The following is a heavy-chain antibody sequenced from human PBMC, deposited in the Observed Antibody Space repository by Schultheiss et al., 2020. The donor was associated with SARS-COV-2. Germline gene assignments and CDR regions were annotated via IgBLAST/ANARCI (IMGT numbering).Heavy chain of an antibody. V-gene: IGHV4-59*08. CDR3: ARGSIRFLEWLAFDY. CDR1: GGSISSYY. Sequence: SQTLSLTCTVSGGSISSYYWSWIRQPAGKGLEWIGYIYYSGSTNYNPSLKSRVTISVDTSKNQFSLKLSSVTAADTAVYYCARGSIRFLEWLAFDYWGQGTLVTVSS. CDR2: IYYSGST. D-gene: IGHD3-3*01. J-gene: IGHJ4*02.